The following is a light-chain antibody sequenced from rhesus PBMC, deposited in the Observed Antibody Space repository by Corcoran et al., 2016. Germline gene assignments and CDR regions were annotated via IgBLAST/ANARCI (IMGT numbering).Light chain of an antibody. Sequence: EIVMTQSPATLALSPGERATLSCRASQSVSSYLAWYQQKPGQAPRLLIYGASSRATGIPDRFRGSGSGTEFSLTISSLEPEDVGVYFCLQSSNWPRTFGQGTKVEIK. CDR2: GAS. V-gene: IGKV3-24*04. J-gene: IGKJ1*01. CDR1: QSVSSY. CDR3: LQSSNWPRT.